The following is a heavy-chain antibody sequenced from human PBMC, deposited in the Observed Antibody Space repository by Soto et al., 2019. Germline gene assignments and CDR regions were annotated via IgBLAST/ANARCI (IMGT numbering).Heavy chain of an antibody. CDR1: GFTFSIYW. V-gene: IGHV3-74*01. Sequence: GGSLRLSCAASGFTFSIYWMHWVRQAPGKGLVWVSRINSDGSSTGYADSVMGRFTISRDNAKNTLYLQMNSLRAEDTAVYYCARDQGYCSGGSCYVAGYWGQGT. J-gene: IGHJ4*02. CDR2: INSDGSST. CDR3: ARDQGYCSGGSCYVAGY. D-gene: IGHD2-15*01.